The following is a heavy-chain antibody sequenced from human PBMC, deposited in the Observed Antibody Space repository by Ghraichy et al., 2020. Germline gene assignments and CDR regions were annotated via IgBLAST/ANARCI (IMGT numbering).Heavy chain of an antibody. J-gene: IGHJ4*02. V-gene: IGHV3-53*01. Sequence: GSLNISCAASGFTVSSNYMSWVRQAPGKGLEWVSVIYSGGSTYYADSVKGRFTISRDNSKNTLYLQMNSLRAEDTAVYYCARTRLGIFDYWGQGTLVTVSS. D-gene: IGHD7-27*01. CDR1: GFTVSSNY. CDR2: IYSGGST. CDR3: ARTRLGIFDY.